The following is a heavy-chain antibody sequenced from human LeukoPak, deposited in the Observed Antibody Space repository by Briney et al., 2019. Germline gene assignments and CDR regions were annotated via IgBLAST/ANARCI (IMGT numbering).Heavy chain of an antibody. CDR3: AKASWVSSTDAVR. D-gene: IGHD3-16*01. CDR1: GLSFRKFS. V-gene: IGHV3-23*01. J-gene: IGHJ4*02. Sequence: GSLKLSRSAAGLSFRKFSMRLVRQGPTGGVERVSSIRGNGETFYADSVKGRFTLSSDSSRNTVYFQLNNLRVEDTAIYYCAKASWVSSTDAVRWGQGTLVTVSS. CDR2: IRGNGET.